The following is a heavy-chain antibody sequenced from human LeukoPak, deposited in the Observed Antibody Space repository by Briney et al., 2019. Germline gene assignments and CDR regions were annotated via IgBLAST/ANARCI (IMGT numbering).Heavy chain of an antibody. J-gene: IGHJ6*02. V-gene: IGHV4-39*01. CDR1: GGSINSSNYY. Sequence: SETLSLTCTVSGGSINSSNYYWAWIRQTPGKGLEWIGSIFHSGSTYYNPSLKRRLTISLDASKGHFSLKLSSLIVVDTAVYFCARHSPPNSSDFYQYYGMDVWGQGTTVTVSS. D-gene: IGHD2/OR15-2a*01. CDR3: ARHSPPNSSDFYQYYGMDV. CDR2: IFHSGST.